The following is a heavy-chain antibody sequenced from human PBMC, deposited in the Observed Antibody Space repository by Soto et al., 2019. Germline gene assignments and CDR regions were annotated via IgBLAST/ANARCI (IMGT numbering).Heavy chain of an antibody. J-gene: IGHJ4*02. Sequence: QVQIVESGGGLVQPGGSLRLSCAASGFTFSAYYMGWVRLAPGRGLEWVAYLSPTATAIHYADSVRGRFTISRDNAANSVYLHMSNLRAEDTAMYYCARWSSAFDYWGQGTRVTVSS. CDR3: ARWSSAFDY. V-gene: IGHV3-11*01. CDR1: GFTFSAYY. CDR2: LSPTATAI.